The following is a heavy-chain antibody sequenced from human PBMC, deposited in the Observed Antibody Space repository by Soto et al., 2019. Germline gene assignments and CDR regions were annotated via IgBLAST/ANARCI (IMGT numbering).Heavy chain of an antibody. J-gene: IGHJ4*02. Sequence: PGESLKISCQTSGYTFSSNWTGWVRQMPGKGLEWMGIIYPGDSDTRYSPSFQGQVTITVDKSINTAYLQWSRLKASDTAIYYCARQRLWGTSGYYYFENWGQGTLVTVSS. V-gene: IGHV5-51*01. CDR3: ARQRLWGTSGYYYFEN. D-gene: IGHD3-22*01. CDR2: IYPGDSDT. CDR1: GYTFSSNW.